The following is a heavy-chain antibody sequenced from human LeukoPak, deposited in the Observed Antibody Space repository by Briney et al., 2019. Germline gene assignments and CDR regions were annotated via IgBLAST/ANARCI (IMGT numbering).Heavy chain of an antibody. D-gene: IGHD3-3*01. CDR3: ARASAVLSPFGVVIIVPYFDY. V-gene: IGHV4-30-2*01. CDR1: GGSISSGGYY. CDR2: IYHSGST. J-gene: IGHJ4*02. Sequence: SQTLSLTCTVSGGSISSGGYYWSWIRQPPGKGLEWIGYIYHSGSTYYNPSLKSRVTISVDRSKNQFSLKLSSVTAADTAVYYCARASAVLSPFGVVIIVPYFDYWGQGTLVTVSS.